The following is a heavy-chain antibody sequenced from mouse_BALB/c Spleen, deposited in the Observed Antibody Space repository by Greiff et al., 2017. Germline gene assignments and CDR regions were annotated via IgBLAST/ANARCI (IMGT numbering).Heavy chain of an antibody. Sequence: VHLVESAAELARPGASVKMSCKASGYTFTSYTMHWVKQRPGQGLEWIGYINPSSGYSEYNQKFKDKTTLTADKSSSTAYMQLSSLTSEDSAVYYCARLLRYAYWGQGTLVTVSA. CDR3: ARLLRYAY. CDR2: INPSSGYS. V-gene: IGHV1-4*02. D-gene: IGHD1-1*01. CDR1: GYTFTSYT. J-gene: IGHJ3*01.